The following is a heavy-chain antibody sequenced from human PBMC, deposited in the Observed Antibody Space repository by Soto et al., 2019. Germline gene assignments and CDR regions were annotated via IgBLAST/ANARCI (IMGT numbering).Heavy chain of an antibody. CDR3: TRGPPRVQWFDP. CDR1: GFTFSSYG. V-gene: IGHV3-33*01. Sequence: LRLSCAASGFTFSSYGMHWVRQAPGKGLEWVAVIWYDGSNKYYADSVKGRFTISRDNSKNTLYLQMNSLRAEDTAVYYCTRGPPRVQWFDPWGLGTLVTVSS. J-gene: IGHJ5*02. CDR2: IWYDGSNK.